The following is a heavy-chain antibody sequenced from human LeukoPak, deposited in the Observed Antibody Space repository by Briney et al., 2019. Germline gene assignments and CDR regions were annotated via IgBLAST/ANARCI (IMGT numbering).Heavy chain of an antibody. CDR2: IYYSGST. J-gene: IGHJ4*02. D-gene: IGHD3-22*01. CDR3: ARQHDSYFDY. Sequence: SETLSLTCTVSGGSISSSSYYWGWIRQPQGKGLEWIGSIYYSGSTDYNPSLKSRVTISVDTSKNQFSLKLSSVTAADTAVYYCARQHDSYFDYWGQGTLVTVSS. CDR1: GGSISSSSYY. V-gene: IGHV4-39*01.